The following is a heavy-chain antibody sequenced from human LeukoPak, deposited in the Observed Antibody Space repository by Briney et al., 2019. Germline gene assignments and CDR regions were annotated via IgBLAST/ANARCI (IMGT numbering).Heavy chain of an antibody. J-gene: IGHJ5*02. CDR3: ARGAYGGTNWFDP. V-gene: IGHV1-46*01. CDR1: GYTFTSYY. D-gene: IGHD4-23*01. Sequence: APVTVSCKASGYTFTSYYMHWVRQAPGQGLEWMGIINPSGGSTSYAQKFQGRVTMTRDMSTSTVYMELSSLRSEDTAVYYCARGAYGGTNWFDPWGQGTLVTVSS. CDR2: INPSGGST.